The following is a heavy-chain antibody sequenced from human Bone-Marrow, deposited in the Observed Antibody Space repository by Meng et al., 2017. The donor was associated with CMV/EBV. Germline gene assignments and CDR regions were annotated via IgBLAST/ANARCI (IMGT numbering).Heavy chain of an antibody. J-gene: IGHJ4*02. V-gene: IGHV3-23*01. CDR3: ARVLGAATATGY. D-gene: IGHD3-10*01. CDR2: ISGSGGST. CDR1: GFTFSSYA. Sequence: GGSLRLSCAASGFTFSSYAMSWVRQAPGKGLEWVSAISGSGGSTYYADSVKGRFTISRDNAKNSLYLQMNSLRAEDTAVDYCARVLGAATATGYWGQGTLVTVSS.